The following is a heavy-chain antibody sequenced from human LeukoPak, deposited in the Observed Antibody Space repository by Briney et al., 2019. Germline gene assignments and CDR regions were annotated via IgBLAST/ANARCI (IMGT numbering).Heavy chain of an antibody. CDR2: IWYDGSNK. D-gene: IGHD6-19*01. Sequence: GGSLRLSCAASGFTFSSYGMHWVRKAPGKGLEWVAVIWYDGSNKYYADSVKGRFTISRDNSKNTLYLQMNSLRAEDTAVYYCARDFSSGWYGNFDYWGQGTLVTVSS. V-gene: IGHV3-33*01. CDR3: ARDFSSGWYGNFDY. CDR1: GFTFSSYG. J-gene: IGHJ4*02.